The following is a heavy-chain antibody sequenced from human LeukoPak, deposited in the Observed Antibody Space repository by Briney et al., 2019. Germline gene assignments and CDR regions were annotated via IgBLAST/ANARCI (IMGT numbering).Heavy chain of an antibody. V-gene: IGHV3-53*01. Sequence: GGSLRLSCAASGFTFSSYSMNWVRQAPGKGLEWVSVIYSGGNTYYADSVKGRFTISRDNSKNTLYLQMNSLRAEDTAVYYCARGSAHFDYWGQGTLVTVSS. CDR2: IYSGGNT. D-gene: IGHD2-15*01. CDR1: GFTFSSYS. CDR3: ARGSAHFDY. J-gene: IGHJ4*02.